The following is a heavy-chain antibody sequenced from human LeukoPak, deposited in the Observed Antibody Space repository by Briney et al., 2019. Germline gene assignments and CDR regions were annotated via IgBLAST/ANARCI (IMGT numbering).Heavy chain of an antibody. V-gene: IGHV1-18*01. CDR3: ARGPRPLLRFLGWPNMNWFDS. CDR1: GYTVASYV. D-gene: IGHD3-3*01. J-gene: IGHJ5*01. Sequence: ASVKVSCKASGYTVASYVISWVRQAPGQGREWVGWTSAYNGNTNYAQKLQGRVTMTTNTSTSTAYIELRILRSDATAVYYCARGPRPLLRFLGWPNMNWFDSWGQGTLVTVSS. CDR2: TSAYNGNT.